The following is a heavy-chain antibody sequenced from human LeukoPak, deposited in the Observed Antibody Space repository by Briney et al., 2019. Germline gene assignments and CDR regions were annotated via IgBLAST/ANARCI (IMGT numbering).Heavy chain of an antibody. J-gene: IGHJ3*02. D-gene: IGHD2-21*01. CDR3: ATHRPVIDAFDI. Sequence: SETLSLTCTVSGGSISSYYWSWIRQPAGKGLEWIGRIYTSGSTNYNPSLKSRVTMSVDTSKNQFSLKLSSVTAADTAVYYCATHRPVIDAFDIWGQGTMATVSS. CDR1: GGSISSYY. CDR2: IYTSGST. V-gene: IGHV4-4*07.